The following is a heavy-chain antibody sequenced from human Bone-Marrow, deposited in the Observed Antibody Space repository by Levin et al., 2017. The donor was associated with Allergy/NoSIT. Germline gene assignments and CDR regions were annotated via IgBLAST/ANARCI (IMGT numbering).Heavy chain of an antibody. CDR2: ISYDGSNK. Sequence: GESLKISCAASGFTFSSYAMHWVRQAPGKGLEWVAVISYDGSNKYYADSVKGRFTISRDNSKNTLYLQMNSLRAEDTAVYYCARDVLVPSAFDIWGQGTMVTVSS. J-gene: IGHJ3*02. V-gene: IGHV3-30*04. CDR1: GFTFSSYA. CDR3: ARDVLVPSAFDI. D-gene: IGHD2/OR15-2a*01.